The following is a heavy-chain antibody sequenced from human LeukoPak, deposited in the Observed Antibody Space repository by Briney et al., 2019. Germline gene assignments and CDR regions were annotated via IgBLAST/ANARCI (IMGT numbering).Heavy chain of an antibody. CDR2: IKQDGTEK. V-gene: IGHV3-7*03. CDR1: GFIFRSYW. D-gene: IGHD3-3*01. Sequence: AGGSLRLSCAASGFIFRSYWMSWVRQAPGKGLEWVANIKQDGTEKTFLDSVKGRFTISRDNAKSSLYLQMNSLRAEDTAVYYCAKDPGFLEWSEYYFDYWGQGTLVTVSS. J-gene: IGHJ4*02. CDR3: AKDPGFLEWSEYYFDY.